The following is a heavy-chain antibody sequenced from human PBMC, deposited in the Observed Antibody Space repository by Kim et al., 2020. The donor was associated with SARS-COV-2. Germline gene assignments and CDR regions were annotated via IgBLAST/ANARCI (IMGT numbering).Heavy chain of an antibody. D-gene: IGHD5-12*01. V-gene: IGHV5-51*01. CDR3: ARRGDGYKQFDY. Sequence: RYRPSFQGQVTISADKSISTAYLQWSSLKASDTAMYDCARRGDGYKQFDYWGQGTLVTVSS. J-gene: IGHJ4*02.